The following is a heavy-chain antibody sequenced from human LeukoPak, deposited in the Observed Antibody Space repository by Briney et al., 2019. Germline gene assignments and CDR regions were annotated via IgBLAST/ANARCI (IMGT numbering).Heavy chain of an antibody. J-gene: IGHJ4*02. V-gene: IGHV3-33*01. CDR2: IWYDGSNK. D-gene: IGHD3-22*01. CDR3: ARDYDSSGYYPFDLPDY. Sequence: GGSLRLSCAASGFTFSSYGMHWVRQAPGKGLEWVAVIWYDGSNKYYADSVKGRFTISRDNSKNTLYLQMNSLRAEDTAVYYCARDYDSSGYYPFDLPDYWGQGTLVTVSS. CDR1: GFTFSSYG.